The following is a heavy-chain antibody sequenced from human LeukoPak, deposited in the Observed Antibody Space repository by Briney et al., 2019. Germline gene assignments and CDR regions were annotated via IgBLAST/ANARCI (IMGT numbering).Heavy chain of an antibody. CDR1: GFTFSSYS. Sequence: PGGSLSLSCAASGFTFSSYSMNWVRQAPGKGLEWVSSITSSSRYIYYADSVKGRFTISRDNAKTSLYLQMNSLRGEDTAVYYCAGMVRGVITRYGMDVWGQGTRVSVSS. CDR2: ITSSSRYI. J-gene: IGHJ6*02. CDR3: AGMVRGVITRYGMDV. D-gene: IGHD3-10*01. V-gene: IGHV3-21*01.